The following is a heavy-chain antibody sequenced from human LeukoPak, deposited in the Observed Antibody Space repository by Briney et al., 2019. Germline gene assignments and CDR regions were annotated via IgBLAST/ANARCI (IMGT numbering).Heavy chain of an antibody. D-gene: IGHD5-18*01. CDR1: GYPFSNYW. CDR2: IYPGDSDT. J-gene: IGHJ4*02. V-gene: IGHV5-51*01. Sequence: GESLKISCKASGYPFSNYWIGWVRQMPGKDLEWMGTIYPGDSDTRYSPSFQGQVSISAHKSTNTAYVQWSSLKASDTAIYYCARLGTAIVARYFDFWGQGTLVTVSS. CDR3: ARLGTAIVARYFDF.